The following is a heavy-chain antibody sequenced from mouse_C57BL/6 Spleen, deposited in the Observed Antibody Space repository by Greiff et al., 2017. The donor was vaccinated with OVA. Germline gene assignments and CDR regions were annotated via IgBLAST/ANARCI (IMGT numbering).Heavy chain of an antibody. J-gene: IGHJ4*01. V-gene: IGHV1-72*01. Sequence: VQLQQPGAELVKPGASVKLSCKASGYTFTSYWMHWVKQRPGRGLEWIGRIDPNSGGTKYNEKLKSKATLTVDKPSSTAYRQLSSLTSEDSAVYYCARGGYYDYDRDYYAMDYWGQGTSVTVSS. CDR2: IDPNSGGT. CDR3: ARGGYYDYDRDYYAMDY. D-gene: IGHD2-4*01. CDR1: GYTFTSYW.